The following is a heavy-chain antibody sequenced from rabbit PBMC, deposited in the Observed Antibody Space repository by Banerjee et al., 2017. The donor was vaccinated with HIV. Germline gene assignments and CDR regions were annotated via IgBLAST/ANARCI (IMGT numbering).Heavy chain of an antibody. Sequence: QSLEESGGGLVQPEGSLALTCKASGFTISSSYYMCWVRQAPGKGLEWIGCIYAGSSGSTYYASWVNGRFTISKTSSTTVTLQMTSLTAADTATYFCARGGYADGGYSTRDLWGQGTLVTVS. CDR1: GFTISSSYY. D-gene: IGHD8-1*01. CDR2: IYAGSSGST. V-gene: IGHV1S40*01. J-gene: IGHJ4*01. CDR3: ARGGYADGGYSTRDL.